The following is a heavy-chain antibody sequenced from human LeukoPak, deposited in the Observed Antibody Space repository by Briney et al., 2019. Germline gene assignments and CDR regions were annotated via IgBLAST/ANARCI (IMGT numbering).Heavy chain of an antibody. D-gene: IGHD2-8*01. J-gene: IGHJ6*02. V-gene: IGHV5-51*01. CDR3: ARHGREGCMRGKCFRSFHYYGMDV. CDR2: IFPGDSPADSHT. CDR1: GYNFPDYW. Sequence: GESLTICCQGSGYNFPDYWIGWVRQMPGKGLEWLGIIFPGDSPADSHTAYGPSLQGQVTMSVDRSLGTAYLQWSSLDASDTATYYCARHGREGCMRGKCFRSFHYYGMDVWGQGTTVIVSS.